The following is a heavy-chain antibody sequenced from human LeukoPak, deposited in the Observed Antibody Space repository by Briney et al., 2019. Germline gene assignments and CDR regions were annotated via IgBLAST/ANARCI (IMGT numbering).Heavy chain of an antibody. CDR3: AKDWNNWFDS. Sequence: GGSLRLSCAASGFTFSNYAMSWVRQAPGKGLEWVSSISANGGGTYYADSVKGRFTVSRDNSQNTLYLQMNSLRGEDTAVYYCAKDWNNWFDSWGQGTLVTVSS. V-gene: IGHV3-23*01. CDR2: ISANGGGT. D-gene: IGHD1-1*01. J-gene: IGHJ5*01. CDR1: GFTFSNYA.